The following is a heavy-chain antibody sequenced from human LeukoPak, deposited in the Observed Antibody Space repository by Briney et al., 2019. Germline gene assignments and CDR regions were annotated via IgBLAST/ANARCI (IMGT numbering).Heavy chain of an antibody. CDR1: GFTFSSYA. V-gene: IGHV3-21*01. CDR3: ARFSGNDAFDI. CDR2: ISSSSSYI. D-gene: IGHD1-26*01. Sequence: GGSLRLSCAASGFTFSSYAMSGVRQAPGKGLKWVSSISSSSSYIYYADSVKGRFTISRDNAKNSLYLQMNSLRAEDTAVYYCARFSGNDAFDIWGRGTMVTVSS. J-gene: IGHJ3*02.